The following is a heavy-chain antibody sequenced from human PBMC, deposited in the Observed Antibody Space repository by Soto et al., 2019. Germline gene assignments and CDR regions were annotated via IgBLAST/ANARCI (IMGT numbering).Heavy chain of an antibody. CDR1: GGSISSYY. J-gene: IGHJ4*02. CDR2: IYYSGST. V-gene: IGHV4-59*01. Sequence: PSETLSLTCTVSGGSISSYYWSWIRQPPGKGLEWIGYIYYSGSTNYNPSLKSRVTISVDTSKNQFSLKLSSVTAADTAVYYCARFDYGDYGHDYWGQGTLVTVSS. D-gene: IGHD4-17*01. CDR3: ARFDYGDYGHDY.